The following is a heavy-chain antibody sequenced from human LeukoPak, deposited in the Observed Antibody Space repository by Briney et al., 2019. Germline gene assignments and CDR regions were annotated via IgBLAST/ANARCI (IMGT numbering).Heavy chain of an antibody. CDR3: ARIGCSSTSCYGNSVDP. Sequence: GASVKVSCKASGYTFTSYGISWVRQAPGQGLEWMGWISTYNGKTLYAQKFQGRVTMTTDTSTSTAYMELRSLRSDDTAVYYCARIGCSSTSCYGNSVDPWGQGTLVTVSS. D-gene: IGHD2-2*01. CDR1: GYTFTSYG. V-gene: IGHV1-18*01. CDR2: ISTYNGKT. J-gene: IGHJ5*02.